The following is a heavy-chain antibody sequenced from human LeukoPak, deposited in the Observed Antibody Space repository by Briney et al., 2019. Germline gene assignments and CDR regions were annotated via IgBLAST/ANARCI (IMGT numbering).Heavy chain of an antibody. V-gene: IGHV4-59*08. CDR3: ARHVLSSTSYSYWFDP. J-gene: IGHJ5*02. CDR2: TYVTGYT. D-gene: IGHD3-10*01. CDR1: GASISSYF. Sequence: SDTLSLTCSVSGASISSYFWSWIRQPPGKGLDGIACTYVTGYTNYNPSLKSRVTISLATSKNQASLKITCVTAADTAVYYCARHVLSSTSYSYWFDPWGQGTLVTVSS.